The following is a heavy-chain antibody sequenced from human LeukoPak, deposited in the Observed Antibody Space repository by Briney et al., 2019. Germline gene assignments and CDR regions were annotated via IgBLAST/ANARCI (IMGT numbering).Heavy chain of an antibody. D-gene: IGHD1-26*01. CDR2: IKPDGSDK. V-gene: IGHV3-7*01. CDR1: GFTFSSYS. CDR3: ASGLGATTGY. J-gene: IGHJ4*02. Sequence: GGSLRLSCAASGFTFSSYSMTWVRQAPGKGLEWVANIKPDGSDKYYVDSVKGRFTISRDNAKNSLYLQMNSLRVEDTAVYYCASGLGATTGYWGQGTLVTVSS.